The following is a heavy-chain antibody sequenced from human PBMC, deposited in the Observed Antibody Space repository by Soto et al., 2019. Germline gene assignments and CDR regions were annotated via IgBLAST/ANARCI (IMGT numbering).Heavy chain of an antibody. CDR3: ARGFAAPDTAMVETKGPYVDY. CDR1: GGSFSGYY. CDR2: LNHSGST. J-gene: IGHJ4*02. D-gene: IGHD5-18*01. Sequence: SLTCAVYGGSFSGYYWSWIRQPPGKGLEWIGELNHSGSTNYNPSLKSRVTISVDTSKNQFSLKLSSVTAADTAVYYCARGFAAPDTAMVETKGPYVDYWGQGTLVTVSS. V-gene: IGHV4-34*01.